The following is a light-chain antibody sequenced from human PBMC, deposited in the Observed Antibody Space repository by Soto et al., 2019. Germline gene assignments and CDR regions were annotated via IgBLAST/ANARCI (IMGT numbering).Light chain of an antibody. V-gene: IGKV3-20*01. Sequence: EIVLTQSPGTLSLSPGERATLSCRASQTVSSSFLAWYQQKPGQAPRLLIYVTSTRPTGIPDRFSGSRSGTDFTLTISRLEPEDLAVYYWQQYASSPYTFGQGTKLEIK. CDR2: VTS. CDR1: QTVSSSF. CDR3: QQYASSPYT. J-gene: IGKJ2*01.